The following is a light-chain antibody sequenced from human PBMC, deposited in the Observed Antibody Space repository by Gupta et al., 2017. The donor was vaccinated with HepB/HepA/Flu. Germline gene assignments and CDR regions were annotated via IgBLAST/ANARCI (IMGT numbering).Light chain of an antibody. V-gene: IGKV1-9*01. Sequence: DIQLTQSPSFLSASVGDRVTITCRASQEISSYLDWYQQRPGKAPNLLIYPASTLQRGVPSRFSGSGSGTEFTLTISSLQPEDSATYYCQQFDTFPFTFGHGTKVDIK. CDR3: QQFDTFPFT. J-gene: IGKJ3*01. CDR2: PAS. CDR1: QEISSY.